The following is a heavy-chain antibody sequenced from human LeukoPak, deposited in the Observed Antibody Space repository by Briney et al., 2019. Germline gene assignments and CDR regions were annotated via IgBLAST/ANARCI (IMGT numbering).Heavy chain of an antibody. CDR1: GFTFSSYG. Sequence: GRSLRLSCAASGFTFSSYGMHWVRQAPGKGLEWVAVISYDGSNKYYADSVKGRFTISRDNSKNTLYLQMNSLRAEDTAVYYCAREMATMAAFDIWGQGTMVTVSS. CDR3: AREMATMAAFDI. V-gene: IGHV3-30*03. J-gene: IGHJ3*02. D-gene: IGHD5-24*01. CDR2: ISYDGSNK.